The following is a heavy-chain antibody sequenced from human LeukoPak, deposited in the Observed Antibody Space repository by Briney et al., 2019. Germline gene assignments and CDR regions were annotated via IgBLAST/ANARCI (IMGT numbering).Heavy chain of an antibody. CDR1: GFTFSGYW. CDR3: ASDTVDTALGIDY. J-gene: IGHJ4*02. Sequence: GGSLRLSCAASGFTFSGYWMHWVRQAPGKGLVWVSCISSDGRSTNYADSVKGRFTISRDNAKNTLYLQMNSLRAEDTAVYYCASDTVDTALGIDYWGQGTLVTVSS. D-gene: IGHD5-18*01. CDR2: ISSDGRST. V-gene: IGHV3-74*01.